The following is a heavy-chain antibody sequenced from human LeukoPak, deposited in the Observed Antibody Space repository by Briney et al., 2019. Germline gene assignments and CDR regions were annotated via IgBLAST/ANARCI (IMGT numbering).Heavy chain of an antibody. D-gene: IGHD6-6*01. CDR3: ARDLAAQGAFDI. CDR2: IIPIFGTA. V-gene: IGHV1-69*05. J-gene: IGHJ3*02. CDR1: GYAFTSYD. Sequence: ASVKVSCKASGYAFTSYDINWVRQAPGQGLEWMGGIIPIFGTANYAQKFQGRVTITTDESTSTAYMELSSLRSEDTAVYYCARDLAAQGAFDIWGQGTMVTVSS.